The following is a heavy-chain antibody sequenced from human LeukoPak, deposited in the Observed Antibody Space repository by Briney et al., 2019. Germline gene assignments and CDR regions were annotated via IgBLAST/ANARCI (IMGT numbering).Heavy chain of an antibody. V-gene: IGHV1-2*06. J-gene: IGHJ6*04. CDR3: ARDGSSSGGMDV. CDR1: GYTFTNYY. CDR2: INPNSGGT. Sequence: GASVKVSCKASGYTFTNYYMHWVRQAPGQGLEWTGRINPNSGGTNYAQKFQGRVTMTRDTSSSTAYMDLSRLRSDDTAVYYCARDGSSSGGMDVWGKGTTVTVSS. D-gene: IGHD6-25*01.